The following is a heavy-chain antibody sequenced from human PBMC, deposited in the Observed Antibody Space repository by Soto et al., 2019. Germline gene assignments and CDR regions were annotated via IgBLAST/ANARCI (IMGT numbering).Heavy chain of an antibody. Sequence: WIRQPPGKGLEWVGRIKSKTDGGTTDYAAPVKGRFTISRDDSKNTLYLQMNSLKTEDTAVYYCTTPYGRYCSSTSCPLIAFDIWGQGTMVTVSS. D-gene: IGHD2-2*01. CDR3: TTPYGRYCSSTSCPLIAFDI. CDR2: IKSKTDGGTT. J-gene: IGHJ3*02. V-gene: IGHV3-15*01.